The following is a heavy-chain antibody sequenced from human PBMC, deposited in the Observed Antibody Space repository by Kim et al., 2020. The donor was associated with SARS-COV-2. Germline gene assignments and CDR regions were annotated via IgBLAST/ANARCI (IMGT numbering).Heavy chain of an antibody. CDR3: ARDLKPRITMVRGFDY. Sequence: GGSLRLSCAASGFTFSSYGMHWVRQAPGKGLEWVAVIWYDGSNKYYADSVKGRFTISRDNSKNTLYLQMNSLRAEDTAVYYCARDLKPRITMVRGFDYWGQGTLVTVSS. J-gene: IGHJ4*02. CDR2: IWYDGSNK. D-gene: IGHD3-10*01. CDR1: GFTFSSYG. V-gene: IGHV3-33*01.